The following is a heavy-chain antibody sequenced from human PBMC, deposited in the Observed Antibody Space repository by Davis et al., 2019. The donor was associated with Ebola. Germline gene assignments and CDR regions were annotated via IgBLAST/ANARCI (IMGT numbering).Heavy chain of an antibody. D-gene: IGHD6-25*01. V-gene: IGHV3-23*01. CDR2: ITGSGGST. Sequence: PGGSLRLSCAASGFTFSNYAMTWVRQAPGKGLEWVSGITGSGGSTYYADSVKGRFTISRDNSKNTLYLQMNSLRDEDTAVYYCARDQGIAAPGEFDYWGQGTLVTVSS. J-gene: IGHJ4*02. CDR1: GFTFSNYA. CDR3: ARDQGIAAPGEFDY.